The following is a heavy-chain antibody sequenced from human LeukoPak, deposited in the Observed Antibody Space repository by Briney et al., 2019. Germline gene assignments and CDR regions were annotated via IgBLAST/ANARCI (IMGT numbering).Heavy chain of an antibody. D-gene: IGHD3-3*01. Sequence: GSLRLSCTPSVYTICINLVSGVRDAPGGGGGRVAHIKREGGEKYYVDYVKGRFTISRDNAKNSLYLQMNSLRAEDTAIYYCARGDFGVVTHFDYWGQGTLVTVSS. CDR3: ARGDFGVVTHFDY. V-gene: IGHV3-7*01. CDR2: IKREGGEK. J-gene: IGHJ4*02. CDR1: VYTICINL.